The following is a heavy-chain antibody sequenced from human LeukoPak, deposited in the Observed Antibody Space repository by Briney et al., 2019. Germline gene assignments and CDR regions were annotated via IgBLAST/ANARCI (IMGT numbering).Heavy chain of an antibody. Sequence: SETLSLTCTVSGGSISSGYYYWGWIRQHPGKGLEWIGYIYYSGSAYYNPSLKSRVTISVDTSKNQFSLKLSSVTAADTAVYYCARDRVYDSSAYYSPIWGQGTLVTVSP. CDR1: GGSISSGYYY. J-gene: IGHJ4*02. V-gene: IGHV4-31*03. D-gene: IGHD3-22*01. CDR3: ARDRVYDSSAYYSPI. CDR2: IYYSGSA.